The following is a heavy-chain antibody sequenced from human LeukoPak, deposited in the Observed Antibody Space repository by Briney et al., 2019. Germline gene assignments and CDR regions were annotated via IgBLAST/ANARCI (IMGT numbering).Heavy chain of an antibody. CDR2: IYSDGST. J-gene: IGHJ5*02. V-gene: IGHV3-53*01. Sequence: GGSLRLSCAASGFTVSSNYMSWVRQAPGKGLEWVSVIYSDGSTYYADSVKGRFTISRDNSKNTLYLQMNSLRAEDAAVYYCARNVFSSWGQGTLVTVSS. CDR3: ARNVFSS. CDR1: GFTVSSNY.